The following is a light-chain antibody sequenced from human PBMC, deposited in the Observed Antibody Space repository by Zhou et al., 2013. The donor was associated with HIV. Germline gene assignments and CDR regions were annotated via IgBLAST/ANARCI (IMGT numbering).Light chain of an antibody. CDR2: GAS. Sequence: EIVLTQSPGTLSLSPGDRATLSCRASQSISNFLAWYQQRPGQTPRLLIYGASTRTTGIPARFSGSGSGTEFTLTISSLQSEDFAVYYCQQYNNWVFTFGPGTKVDIK. J-gene: IGKJ3*01. CDR3: QQYNNWVFT. CDR1: QSISNF. V-gene: IGKV3-15*01.